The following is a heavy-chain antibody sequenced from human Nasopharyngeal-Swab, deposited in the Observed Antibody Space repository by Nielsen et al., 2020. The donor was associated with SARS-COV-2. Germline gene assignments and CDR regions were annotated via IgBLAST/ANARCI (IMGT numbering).Heavy chain of an antibody. J-gene: IGHJ6*02. D-gene: IGHD2-21*02. Sequence: ASVKVSCKASGYTFSNYIIHWVRQVPGQRLEWMGWINAGNGNANFSQKFQGRVTISRDTSASTAYMELSSLRSEDTAVYYCARENGDTSPFFFYYYGTDVWGQGSTVTVSS. CDR2: INAGNGNA. CDR1: GYTFSNYI. CDR3: ARENGDTSPFFFYYYGTDV. V-gene: IGHV1-3*01.